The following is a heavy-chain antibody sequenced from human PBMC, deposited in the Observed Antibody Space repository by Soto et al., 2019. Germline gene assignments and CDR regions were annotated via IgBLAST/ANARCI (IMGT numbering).Heavy chain of an antibody. V-gene: IGHV3-23*01. Sequence: GGSLRLSCAASGLTFNNYAMSWVRQAPGKGLDWVSIISASGDNRYYADSVKRRFTISRDNSKNTLYLQVNSLRAEDTAVYYCAKLTYSDLWSGSHDSWGQGTLVTVSS. CDR2: ISASGDNR. D-gene: IGHD3-3*01. CDR3: AKLTYSDLWSGSHDS. J-gene: IGHJ4*02. CDR1: GLTFNNYA.